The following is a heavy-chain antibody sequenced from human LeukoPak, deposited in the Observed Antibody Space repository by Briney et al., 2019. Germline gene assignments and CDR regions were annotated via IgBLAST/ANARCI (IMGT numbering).Heavy chain of an antibody. CDR1: GYTFTGYY. CDR2: INPNSGGT. V-gene: IGHV1-2*02. J-gene: IGHJ4*02. CDR3: ATQTPGGSYGVN. Sequence: GASVKVSCKASGYTFTGYYMHWVRQAPGQGLEWMGWINPNSGGTNYAQKFQGRVTMTEDTSTDTGYMELSSLRSEDTAVYYCATQTPGGSYGVNWGQGTLVTVSS. D-gene: IGHD1-26*01.